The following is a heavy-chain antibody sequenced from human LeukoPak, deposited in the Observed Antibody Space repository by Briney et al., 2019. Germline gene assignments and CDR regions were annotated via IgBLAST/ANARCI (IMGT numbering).Heavy chain of an antibody. CDR3: GRAFPPLRTAAAGDY. J-gene: IGHJ4*02. CDR2: ISYRTSHI. Sequence: PGGSLRLSCTASGSTFSDCDMNWFRQAPGKGLEWVSSISYRTSHIYYADSVKGRFTISRDNAKNSLYLQMDSLRAEDTAVYFCGRAFPPLRTAAAGDYWGQGTLVTVSS. CDR1: GSTFSDCD. D-gene: IGHD6-13*01. V-gene: IGHV3-21*01.